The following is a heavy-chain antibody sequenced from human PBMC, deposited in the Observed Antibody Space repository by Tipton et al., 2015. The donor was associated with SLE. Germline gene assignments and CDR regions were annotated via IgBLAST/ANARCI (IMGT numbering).Heavy chain of an antibody. V-gene: IGHV3-30*02. CDR2: IRYDGSNK. CDR3: AKGGYCSSTSCYYYYMDV. Sequence: GSLRLSCAASGFTFSSYGMHWVRQAPGKGLEWVAFIRYDGSNKYYADSVKGRFTISRDNSRNKLYLEMNSLRAEDTAVYYCAKGGYCSSTSCYYYYMDVWGKGTTVTVSS. D-gene: IGHD2-2*01. CDR1: GFTFSSYG. J-gene: IGHJ6*03.